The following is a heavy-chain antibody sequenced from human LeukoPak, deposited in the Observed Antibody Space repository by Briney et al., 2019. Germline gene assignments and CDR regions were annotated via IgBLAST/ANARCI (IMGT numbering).Heavy chain of an antibody. V-gene: IGHV1-24*01. CDR1: GYTLTELS. CDR2: FDPEDGET. CDR3: ATSTPLYYYYYMDV. Sequence: ASVKVSCKVSGYTLTELSMHWVRQAPGKGLEWMGGFDPEDGETIYAQKFQGRVTMTEDTPTDTAYMELSSLRSEDTAVYYCATSTPLYYYYYMDVWGKGTTVTVSS. J-gene: IGHJ6*03.